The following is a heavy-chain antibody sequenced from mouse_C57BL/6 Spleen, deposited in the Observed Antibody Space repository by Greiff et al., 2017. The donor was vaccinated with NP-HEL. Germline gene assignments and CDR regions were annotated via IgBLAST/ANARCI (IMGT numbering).Heavy chain of an antibody. CDR1: GYTFTSYG. J-gene: IGHJ4*01. CDR2: IYPRSGNT. D-gene: IGHD1-1*01. V-gene: IGHV1-81*01. Sequence: QVQLQQSGAELARPGASVKLSCKASGYTFTSYGISWVKQRTGQGLEWIGEIYPRSGNTYYNEKFKGKATLTADKSSSTAYMELRSLTSEDPAVYFGASDTTVVEGWGRYAMYYCGRETSVTVSS. CDR3: ASDTTVVEGWGRYAMYY.